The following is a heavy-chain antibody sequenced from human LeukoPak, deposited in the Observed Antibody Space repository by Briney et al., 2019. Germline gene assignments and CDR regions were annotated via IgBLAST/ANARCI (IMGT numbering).Heavy chain of an antibody. CDR1: GGTFSSYA. J-gene: IGHJ3*02. CDR2: IIPIFGTA. CDR3: ARDRTIFGVVIIPFGAFDI. Sequence: ASVKVSCKASGGTFSSYAISWVRQAPGQGLEWMGGIIPIFGTANYAQKFQGRVTITADKSTSTAYMELSSLRSEDTAVYYCARDRTIFGVVIIPFGAFDIWGQGTMVTVSS. D-gene: IGHD3-3*01. V-gene: IGHV1-69*06.